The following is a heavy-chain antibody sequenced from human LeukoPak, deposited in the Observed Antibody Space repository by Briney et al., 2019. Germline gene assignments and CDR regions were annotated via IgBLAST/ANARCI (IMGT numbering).Heavy chain of an antibody. D-gene: IGHD6-13*01. CDR1: GGSISSYY. Sequence: ETLSLTCTVSGGSISSYYWSWIRQPPGKGLEWIGYIYHSGSSNYNPSLKSRVTISVDTSKKQLSLKLSSVTAADTAVYYCARASMGYSSSWYFDYWGQGTLVTVSS. CDR2: IYHSGSS. V-gene: IGHV4-59*01. J-gene: IGHJ4*02. CDR3: ARASMGYSSSWYFDY.